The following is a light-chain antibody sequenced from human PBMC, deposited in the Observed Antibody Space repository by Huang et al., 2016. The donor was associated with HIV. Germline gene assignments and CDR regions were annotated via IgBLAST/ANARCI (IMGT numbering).Light chain of an antibody. CDR3: QQRSNWQT. CDR1: QSVSSY. CDR2: DAS. V-gene: IGKV3-11*01. J-gene: IGKJ1*01. Sequence: EIVLTQSPATLSWSPGERATLSCRARQSVSSYLAWYQQKPGQAPRLLIYDASNRAAGIPGRFSGSGSGTHFTLTISSLEPEDFAVYYCQQRSNWQTFGQGTKVEIK.